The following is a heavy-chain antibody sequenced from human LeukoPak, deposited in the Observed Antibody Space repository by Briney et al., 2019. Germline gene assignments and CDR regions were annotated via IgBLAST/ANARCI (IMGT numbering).Heavy chain of an antibody. Sequence: ASVKVSCTASGYTFTSYYMHWVRQAPGQGLEWMGWISAYNGNTNYAQKLQGRVTMTTDTSTSTAYMELRSLRSDDTAVYYCAMMVAAPFDYWGQGTLVTVSS. CDR3: AMMVAAPFDY. V-gene: IGHV1-18*04. CDR1: GYTFTSYY. CDR2: ISAYNGNT. D-gene: IGHD2-15*01. J-gene: IGHJ4*02.